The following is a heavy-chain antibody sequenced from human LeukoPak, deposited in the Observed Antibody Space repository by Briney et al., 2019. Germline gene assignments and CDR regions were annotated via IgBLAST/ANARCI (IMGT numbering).Heavy chain of an antibody. Sequence: ASVKVSCKVSGYTLTELSMHWVRQAPGKGLEWMGGFDPEDGETIYAQKFQGRVTMTEDTSTDTAYMELSSLRSEDTAVYYCATYDPPLPHYYYYYGMDVWGQGTTVTVSS. CDR3: ATYDPPLPHYYYYYGMDV. CDR1: GYTLTELS. D-gene: IGHD3-22*01. J-gene: IGHJ6*02. CDR2: FDPEDGET. V-gene: IGHV1-24*01.